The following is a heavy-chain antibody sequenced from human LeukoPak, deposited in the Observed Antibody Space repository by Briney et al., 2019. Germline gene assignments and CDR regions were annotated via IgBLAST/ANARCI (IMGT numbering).Heavy chain of an antibody. D-gene: IGHD3-22*01. CDR2: ISSSSSYT. Sequence: GGSLRLSCAASGFTFSSYSMNWVRQAPGKGLEWVSSISSSSSYTYYADSVKGRFTISRDNAKNSLYLQMNSLRAEDTAVYYCARDGYYYDSSGYYPWGQGTLVTVSS. V-gene: IGHV3-21*01. CDR1: GFTFSSYS. CDR3: ARDGYYYDSSGYYP. J-gene: IGHJ5*02.